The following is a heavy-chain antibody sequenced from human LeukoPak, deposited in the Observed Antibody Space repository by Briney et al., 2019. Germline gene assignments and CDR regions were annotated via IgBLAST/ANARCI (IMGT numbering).Heavy chain of an antibody. Sequence: ASVKVSCKASGYTFTTYGISWVRQAPGQGLEWMGWVSAYNGNTNYAQKLQGRVTMTTDTSTSTAYMELRSLRSDDTAVYYCARDSPHIVVVTAISDFDYWGQGTLVTVSS. V-gene: IGHV1-18*01. CDR3: ARDSPHIVVVTAISDFDY. D-gene: IGHD2-21*02. CDR2: VSAYNGNT. CDR1: GYTFTTYG. J-gene: IGHJ4*02.